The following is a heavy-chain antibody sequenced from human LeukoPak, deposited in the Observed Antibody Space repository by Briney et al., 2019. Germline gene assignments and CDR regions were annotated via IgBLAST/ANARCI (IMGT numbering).Heavy chain of an antibody. CDR2: IWYDGNNK. V-gene: IGHV3-33*01. CDR3: AGGSGDYSPDY. Sequence: GGSLRLSCAASGFTFSSYAMHWVRQATGKGLEWVAVIWYDGNNKYYADSVKGRFTISRDNYKNTLYLQMNSLRAEDTAVYYCAGGSGDYSPDYWGQGTLVTVSS. D-gene: IGHD4-17*01. CDR1: GFTFSSYA. J-gene: IGHJ4*02.